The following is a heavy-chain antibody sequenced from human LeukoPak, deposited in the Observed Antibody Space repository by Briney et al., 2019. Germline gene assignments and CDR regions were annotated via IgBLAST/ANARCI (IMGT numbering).Heavy chain of an antibody. CDR2: ISSSSSYI. V-gene: IGHV3-21*01. D-gene: IGHD2-2*01. CDR3: ARGVVVPAAPLDC. J-gene: IGHJ4*02. CDR1: GFTFSSYS. Sequence: GGSLRLSCAASGFTFSSYSMNWVRPAPGKGLEWVSSISSSSSYIYYADSVKGRFTISRDNAKNSLYLQMNSLRAEDTAVYYCARGVVVPAAPLDCWGQGTLVTVSS.